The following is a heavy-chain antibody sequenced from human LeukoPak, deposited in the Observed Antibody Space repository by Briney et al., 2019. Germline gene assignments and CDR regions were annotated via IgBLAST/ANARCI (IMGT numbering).Heavy chain of an antibody. V-gene: IGHV3-66*02. CDR1: GFTVSSNY. J-gene: IGHJ5*02. CDR2: IYSGGST. D-gene: IGHD3-3*01. Sequence: GGSLRLSCAASGFTVSSNYMSWVRQAPGKGLDWVSVIYSGGSTYYADSVKGRFTISRDNSKNTLYLQMNSLRAEDTAVYYCARDYYDRNWFDPWGQGTLVTVSS. CDR3: ARDYYDRNWFDP.